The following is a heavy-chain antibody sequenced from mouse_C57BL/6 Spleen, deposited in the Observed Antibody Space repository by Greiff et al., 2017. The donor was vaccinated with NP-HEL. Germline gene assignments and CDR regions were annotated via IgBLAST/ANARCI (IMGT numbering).Heavy chain of an antibody. CDR1: GYTFTSYG. D-gene: IGHD1-1*01. CDR3: ASFITTVVVDY. CDR2: IYPRSGNT. V-gene: IGHV1-81*01. J-gene: IGHJ2*01. Sequence: VQRVESGAELARPGASVKLSCKASGYTFTSYGISWVKQRTGQGLEWIGEIYPRSGNTYYNEKFKGKATLTADKSSSTAYMELRSLTSEDSAVYFCASFITTVVVDYWGQGTTLTVSS.